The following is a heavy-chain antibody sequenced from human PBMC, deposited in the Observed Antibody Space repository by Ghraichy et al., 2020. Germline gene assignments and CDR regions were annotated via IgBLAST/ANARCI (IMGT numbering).Heavy chain of an antibody. V-gene: IGHV3-64*01. D-gene: IGHD3-3*01. J-gene: IGHJ6*02. CDR1: GFTFSSYA. CDR3: ARDGGYYDFWSGYPKSKNYYYYYGMDV. Sequence: GESLNISCAASGFTFSSYAMHWVRQAPGKGLEYVSAISSNGGSTYYANSVKGRFTISRDNSKNTLYLQMGSLRAEDMAVYYCARDGGYYDFWSGYPKSKNYYYYYGMDVWGQGTTVTVSS. CDR2: ISSNGGST.